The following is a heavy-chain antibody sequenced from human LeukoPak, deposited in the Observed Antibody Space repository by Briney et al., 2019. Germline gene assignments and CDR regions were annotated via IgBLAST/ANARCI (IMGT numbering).Heavy chain of an antibody. Sequence: GGSLRLSCAASGFTFSSYWMSWVRQAPGKGLEWVANIKQDGSEKYYVDSVKGRFTISRDNAKNSLYLQMNSLRAEDTAVYYCARYSSSNAREFQDWGQGTLVTVTS. CDR3: ARYSSSNAREFQD. V-gene: IGHV3-7*01. CDR2: IKQDGSEK. CDR1: GFTFSSYW. D-gene: IGHD4-11*01. J-gene: IGHJ1*01.